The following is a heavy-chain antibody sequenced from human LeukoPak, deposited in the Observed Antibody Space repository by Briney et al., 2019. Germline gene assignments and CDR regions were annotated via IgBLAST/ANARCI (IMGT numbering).Heavy chain of an antibody. D-gene: IGHD6-13*01. J-gene: IGHJ5*02. V-gene: IGHV1-2*02. CDR1: GYTFTGYY. Sequence: ASVKVSCKASGYTFTGYYMHWVRQAPGQGLEWMGWINPNSGGTNYAQKFQGRVTMTRDTSISTAYMELSRLRSDDTAVYYCARPGIAAAGTDYGFDPWGQGTLVTVSS. CDR2: INPNSGGT. CDR3: ARPGIAAAGTDYGFDP.